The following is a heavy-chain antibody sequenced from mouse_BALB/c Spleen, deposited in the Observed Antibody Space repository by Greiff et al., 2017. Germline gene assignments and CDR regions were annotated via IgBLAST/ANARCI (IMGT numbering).Heavy chain of an antibody. J-gene: IGHJ4*01. Sequence: EVQVVESGGGLVKPGGSLKISCAASGFTFSGYAMYWVRQTPEKRLEWVATISDGGSYTYYPDSVKGRFTISRDNAKNNLYLQMSSLKSEDTAMYYGTRAIGTTAMDYWGQGTSVTVSS. CDR3: TRAIGTTAMDY. V-gene: IGHV5-4*02. CDR2: ISDGGSYT. D-gene: IGHD2-14*01. CDR1: GFTFSGYA.